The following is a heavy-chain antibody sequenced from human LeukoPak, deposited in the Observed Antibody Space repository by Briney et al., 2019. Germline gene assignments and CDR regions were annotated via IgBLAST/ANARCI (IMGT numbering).Heavy chain of an antibody. J-gene: IGHJ4*02. CDR3: ARVHDSLEIDEYSSSWPNDY. Sequence: ASVKVSCKASGYTFTSYDINGVRQATGQGLEWMGWMNPNSGGTNYAQKLQGRVTMTTDTSTSTAHMELRSLRSDDTAVYYCARVHDSLEIDEYSSSWPNDYWGQGTLVTVSS. CDR1: GYTFTSYD. V-gene: IGHV1-18*01. D-gene: IGHD6-13*01. CDR2: MNPNSGGT.